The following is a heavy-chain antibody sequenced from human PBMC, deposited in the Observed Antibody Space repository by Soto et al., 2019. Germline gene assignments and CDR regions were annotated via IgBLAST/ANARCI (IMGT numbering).Heavy chain of an antibody. CDR3: ARDLSSIKICDY. J-gene: IGHJ4*02. V-gene: IGHV1-46*01. CDR2: INPSGGST. CDR1: GYTFTSYY. D-gene: IGHD6-13*01. Sequence: ASVKVSCTASGYTFTSYYMHWVRQAPGQGLEWMGIINPSGGSTSYAQKFQGRVTTTRDTSTSTVYMELSSLRSEDTAVYYCARDLSSIKICDYWGQGTRVTVAS.